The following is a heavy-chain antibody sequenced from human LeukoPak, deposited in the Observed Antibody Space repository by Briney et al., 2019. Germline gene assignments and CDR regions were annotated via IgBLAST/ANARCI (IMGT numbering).Heavy chain of an antibody. CDR1: VYTFTGYY. D-gene: IGHD3-10*01. CDR3: ARGDMVRGYYYMDV. CDR2: INPKSGDT. J-gene: IGHJ6*03. V-gene: IGHV1-2*02. Sequence: ASVKVSCKASVYTFTGYYMHWVRQAPGQGLEWLGWINPKSGDTNYAQKFQGRVTMTRDTSISTADMDLSTLTSDDTAVYYCARGDMVRGYYYMDVWGKGTTVTMSS.